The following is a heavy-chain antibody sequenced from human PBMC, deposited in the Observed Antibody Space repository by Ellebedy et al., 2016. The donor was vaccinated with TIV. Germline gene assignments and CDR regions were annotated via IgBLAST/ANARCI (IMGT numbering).Heavy chain of an antibody. CDR1: GDSITTYY. J-gene: IGHJ4*02. CDR3: TRLYSFWSGYPNFDY. D-gene: IGHD3-3*01. Sequence: SETPSLTXTVSGDSITTYYWTWIRQPPGKALEWIGYISDSGTTIYNPSLKSRLTISVDTSKNHFSLKLTSVTAADTAVYYCTRLYSFWSGYPNFDYWGQGTLVTVSS. V-gene: IGHV4-59*01. CDR2: ISDSGTT.